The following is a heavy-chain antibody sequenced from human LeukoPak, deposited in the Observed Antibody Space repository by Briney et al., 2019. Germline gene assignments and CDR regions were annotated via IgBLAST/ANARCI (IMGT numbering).Heavy chain of an antibody. V-gene: IGHV1-2*02. CDR3: ARGASWGYESRGYDLGY. D-gene: IGHD3-22*01. J-gene: IGHJ4*02. Sequence: ASVKVSCKTSGYIFIAYYLHWVRQVPGQGLEWMGWINPNSGETYSAQRFQGRIAMTRDTSITTGYMELSSLTSDDTAVYYCARGASWGYESRGYDLGYWGQGSLVSVSS. CDR2: INPNSGET. CDR1: GYIFIAYY.